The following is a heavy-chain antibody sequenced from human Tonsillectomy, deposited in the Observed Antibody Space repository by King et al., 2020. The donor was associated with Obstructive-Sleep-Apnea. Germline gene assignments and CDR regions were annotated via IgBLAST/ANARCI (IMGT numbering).Heavy chain of an antibody. CDR3: ARVGKYYDILTGYYRGYYFDY. V-gene: IGHV4-39*07. D-gene: IGHD3-9*01. CDR1: GGSISSSSYY. Sequence: QLQLQESGPGLVKPSETLSLTCTVSGGSISSSSYYWGWVRQPPGKGLEWIGSINYSGSTYYNPSLKSRVTISVDTSKNQVSLKLSFVTAADTAVYYCARVGKYYDILTGYYRGYYFDYWGQGTLVTVSS. J-gene: IGHJ4*02. CDR2: INYSGST.